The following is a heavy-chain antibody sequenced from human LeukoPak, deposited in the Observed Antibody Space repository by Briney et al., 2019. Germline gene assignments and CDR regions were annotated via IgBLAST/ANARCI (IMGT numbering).Heavy chain of an antibody. V-gene: IGHV3-30*14. J-gene: IGHJ4*02. CDR3: ARGQNYYGSGSYPSPFDY. D-gene: IGHD3-10*01. CDR2: ISYDGSNK. Sequence: GGSLRLSCAASGFTFSFYAIHWVRQAPGKGLEWVAVISYDGSNKYYADSVKGRFTISRDNSKNTLYLQMNSLRAEDTAVYYCARGQNYYGSGSYPSPFDYWGQGTLVTVSS. CDR1: GFTFSFYA.